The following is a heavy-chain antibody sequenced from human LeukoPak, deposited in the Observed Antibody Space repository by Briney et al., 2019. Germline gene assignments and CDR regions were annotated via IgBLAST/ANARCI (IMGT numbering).Heavy chain of an antibody. CDR1: GGTFSSYA. CDR3: ARDLFQGYSGYEKYYFDY. D-gene: IGHD5-12*01. V-gene: IGHV1-69*04. Sequence: SVKVSFKASGGTFSSYAISWVRQAPGQGLEWMGRIIPILGIANYAQKFQGRVTITADKSTSTAYMELSSLRSEDTAVYYCARDLFQGYSGYEKYYFDYWGQGTLVTVSS. CDR2: IIPILGIA. J-gene: IGHJ4*02.